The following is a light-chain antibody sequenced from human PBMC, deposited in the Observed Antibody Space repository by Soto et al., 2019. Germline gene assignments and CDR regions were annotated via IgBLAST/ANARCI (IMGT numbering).Light chain of an antibody. V-gene: IGLV2-11*01. CDR3: CSYAGSYTLV. CDR2: DVS. CDR1: SSDVGDYIY. J-gene: IGLJ2*01. Sequence: QSALTQPRSVSGSPGQSVTLSCTGTSSDVGDYIYVSWYQQHPGKAPKLMIYDVSKRPSGVPDRFSGSKSGNTASLTISGLRAEDEADYYCCSYAGSYTLVFGGGTKVTVL.